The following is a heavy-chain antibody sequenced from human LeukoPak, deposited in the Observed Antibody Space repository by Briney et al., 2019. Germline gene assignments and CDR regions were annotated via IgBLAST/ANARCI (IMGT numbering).Heavy chain of an antibody. CDR2: INEPGTWP. V-gene: IGHV3-74*03. J-gene: IGHJ3*02. CDR1: GFTLSNYW. CDR3: ARDLAHYTEWYDAFDI. D-gene: IGHD3-3*01. Sequence: GGSLRLSCAASGFTLSNYWVHWVRQAPGEGLVWVSRINEPGTWPTYEDSVRGRFTISRDNSKNTLYLQMNSLRVEDTAVYYCARDLAHYTEWYDAFDIWGQGTLVTVSS.